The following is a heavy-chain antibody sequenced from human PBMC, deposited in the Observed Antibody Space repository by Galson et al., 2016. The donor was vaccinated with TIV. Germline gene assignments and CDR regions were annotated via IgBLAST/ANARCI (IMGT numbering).Heavy chain of an antibody. V-gene: IGHV3-30*18. CDR1: GFTFSIYG. J-gene: IGHJ6*03. CDR2: ISFDGSNK. Sequence: SLRLSCAASGFTFSIYGMHWVRQAPGKGLEWVAVISFDGSNKYFADSVKGRFTISRDNSKNTLYLQMNSLRAEDTAVFYCAKDGDDNAFVHLFYYYMDVWGKGTTVTVSS. D-gene: IGHD7-27*01. CDR3: AKDGDDNAFVHLFYYYMDV.